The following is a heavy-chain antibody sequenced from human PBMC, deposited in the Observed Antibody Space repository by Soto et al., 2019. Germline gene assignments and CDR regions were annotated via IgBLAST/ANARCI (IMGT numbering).Heavy chain of an antibody. J-gene: IGHJ4*02. CDR1: GGSISSSSYY. CDR3: ARGSGLSIAAAGIFDY. D-gene: IGHD6-13*01. CDR2: IYYSGST. Sequence: SETLSLTCTVSGGSISSSSYYWGWIRQPPGKGLEWIGNIYYSGSTCYNPSLKSRVTISVDTSKNQFSLKLSSVTAADTAVYYCARGSGLSIAAAGIFDYWGQGTLVTVSS. V-gene: IGHV4-39*07.